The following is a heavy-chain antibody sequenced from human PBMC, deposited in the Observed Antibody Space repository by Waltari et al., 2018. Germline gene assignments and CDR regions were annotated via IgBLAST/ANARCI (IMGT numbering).Heavy chain of an antibody. Sequence: QVQLVQSGAEVKKPGSSVKVSCKASGGTFSSYAISWVRQAPGQGLEWMGGILPIVGTANYAQKFQGRVTITADESTSTAYMELSSLRSEDTAVYYCARGVPAAINPDYDFWSGYYYYWGQGTLVTVSS. CDR2: ILPIVGTA. J-gene: IGHJ4*02. CDR1: GGTFSSYA. CDR3: ARGVPAAINPDYDFWSGYYYY. D-gene: IGHD3-3*01. V-gene: IGHV1-69*12.